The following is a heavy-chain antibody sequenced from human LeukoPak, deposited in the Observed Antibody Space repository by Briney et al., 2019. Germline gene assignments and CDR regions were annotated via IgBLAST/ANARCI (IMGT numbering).Heavy chain of an antibody. D-gene: IGHD4-17*01. Sequence: GSLRLSCVASGFRFSNYAMTWVRQAPGKGLEWVSVLSGSDGTAHYADSVKGRFTISRDNSRNTLYLQMNSLRGEDTAVYYCARDRYGDYSADSWGQGTLVTVSS. V-gene: IGHV3-23*01. CDR3: ARDRYGDYSADS. J-gene: IGHJ4*02. CDR1: GFRFSNYA. CDR2: LSGSDGTA.